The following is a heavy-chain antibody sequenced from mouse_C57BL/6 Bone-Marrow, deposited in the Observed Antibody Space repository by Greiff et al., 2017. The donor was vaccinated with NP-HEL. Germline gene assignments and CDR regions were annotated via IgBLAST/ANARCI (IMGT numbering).Heavy chain of an antibody. CDR3: AREETVVASGMDY. V-gene: IGHV1-80*01. CDR1: GYAFSSYW. CDR2: IYPGDGDT. D-gene: IGHD1-1*01. Sequence: LQQSGASVKISCKASGYAFSSYWMNWVKQRPGKGLEWIGQIYPGDGDTNYNGKFKGKATLTADKSSSTAYMQLSSLTSEDSAVYFCAREETVVASGMDYWGQGTSVTVSS. J-gene: IGHJ4*01.